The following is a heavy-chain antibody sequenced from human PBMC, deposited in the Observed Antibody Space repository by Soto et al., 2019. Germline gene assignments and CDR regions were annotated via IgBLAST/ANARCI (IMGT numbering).Heavy chain of an antibody. Sequence: GESLKISCKGSGYSFTSYWIGWVRQMPGKGPEWMGIIYPGDSDTRYSPSFQGQVTSSADKSTSTAYLQWSSLKASDTAMYYCARQEHDYYGSGSGPYWGQGTLVTVSS. J-gene: IGHJ4*02. CDR3: ARQEHDYYGSGSGPY. CDR2: IYPGDSDT. D-gene: IGHD3-10*01. V-gene: IGHV5-51*01. CDR1: GYSFTSYW.